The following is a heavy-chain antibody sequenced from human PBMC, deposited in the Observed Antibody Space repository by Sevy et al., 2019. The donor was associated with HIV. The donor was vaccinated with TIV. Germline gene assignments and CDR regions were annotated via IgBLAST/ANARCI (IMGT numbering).Heavy chain of an antibody. D-gene: IGHD3-10*01. CDR3: AREIREFLSPTCFDS. V-gene: IGHV3-11*06. Sequence: GGSLRLSCAASGFTFSDYYMSWIRQAPWKGLEWIAYISSSSTYTNYTDSVKGRFTISRDNAKNSLYLQMNSLRAEDTAIYYCAREIREFLSPTCFDSWGQGTLVTVSS. CDR1: GFTFSDYY. J-gene: IGHJ5*01. CDR2: ISSSSTYT.